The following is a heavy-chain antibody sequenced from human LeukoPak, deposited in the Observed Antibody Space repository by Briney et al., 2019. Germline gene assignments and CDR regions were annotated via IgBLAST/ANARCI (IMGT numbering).Heavy chain of an antibody. CDR2: IRYDGSNK. V-gene: IGHV3-30*02. Sequence: GGSLRLSCAASGFTFSSYGMHWVRQAPGKGLEWVAFIRYDGSNKYYADSVKGRFTISRDNSKNTLYLQMNSLRAEDTAVYYCAREKEGEVLSPAFDYWGQGTLVTVSS. CDR1: GFTFSSYG. D-gene: IGHD1-26*01. CDR3: AREKEGEVLSPAFDY. J-gene: IGHJ4*02.